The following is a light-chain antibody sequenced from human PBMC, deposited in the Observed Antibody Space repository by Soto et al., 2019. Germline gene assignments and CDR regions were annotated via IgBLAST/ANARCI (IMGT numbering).Light chain of an antibody. CDR3: AAWDDSLSGSYV. CDR1: SSNIGSNY. V-gene: IGLV1-47*01. J-gene: IGLJ1*01. CDR2: RNN. Sequence: QSVLTQPPSASGTPGQRVTISCSGSSSNIGSNYVYWYQQLPGTAPKPLIYRNNQRPSGVPDRFSGSESGTSASLAISGLRSEDEADYYCAAWDDSLSGSYVFGPGTKLTVL.